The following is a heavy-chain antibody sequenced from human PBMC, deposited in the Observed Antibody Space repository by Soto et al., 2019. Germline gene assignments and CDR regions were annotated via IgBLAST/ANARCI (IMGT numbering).Heavy chain of an antibody. J-gene: IGHJ5*02. V-gene: IGHV1-18*01. Sequence: GASVKVSCEASVYTFTSYGISWVRQAPGQGLEWMGWISAYNGNTNYAQKLQGRVTMTTDTSTSTAYMELRSPRSDDTAVYYCAREWVTSYCSSASCYNWFDPWGQGTLVTVSS. CDR2: ISAYNGNT. CDR3: AREWVTSYCSSASCYNWFDP. D-gene: IGHD2-2*01. CDR1: VYTFTSYG.